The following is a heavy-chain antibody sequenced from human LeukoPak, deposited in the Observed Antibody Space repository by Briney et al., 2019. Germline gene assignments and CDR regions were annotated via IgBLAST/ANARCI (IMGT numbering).Heavy chain of an antibody. D-gene: IGHD2-21*02. CDR1: GFTFSNYA. J-gene: IGHJ6*02. V-gene: IGHV3-23*01. CDR3: AKSHCDYYYYYGMDV. Sequence: GGSLRLSCAASGFTFSNYAMSWVRQAPGKGLQWVSGISGSGGSTSFADSVKGRFTFSRDNSNNTVYLQMKSLRADDTAVYYCAKSHCDYYYYYGMDVWGQGTTVTVSS. CDR2: ISGSGGST.